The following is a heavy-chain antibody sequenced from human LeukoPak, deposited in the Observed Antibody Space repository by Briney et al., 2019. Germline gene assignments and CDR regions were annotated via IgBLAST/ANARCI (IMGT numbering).Heavy chain of an antibody. J-gene: IGHJ4*02. CDR2: ISGSGGST. CDR1: GFTFSNYA. CDR3: AKGRGYDILTGYYY. Sequence: GGSLRLSCAASGFTFSNYAISWVRQARGKGLEWVSAISGSGGSTYYADAVKGRFTISRDNSKNTLYLQMNSLRAEDTAVYYCAKGRGYDILTGYYYWGQGTLVTVSS. D-gene: IGHD3-9*01. V-gene: IGHV3-23*01.